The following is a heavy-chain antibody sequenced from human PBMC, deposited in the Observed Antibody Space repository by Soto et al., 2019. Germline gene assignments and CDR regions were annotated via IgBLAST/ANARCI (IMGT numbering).Heavy chain of an antibody. CDR2: ISGSGGST. V-gene: IGHV3-23*01. CDR3: AKGDRVAVPAAIDRRYYYYGMDV. J-gene: IGHJ6*02. CDR1: GFTFDDYA. D-gene: IGHD2-2*01. Sequence: PGGSLRLSCAASGFTFDDYAMHWVRQAPGKGLEWVSAISGSGGSTYYADSVKGRFTISRDNSKNTLYLQMNSLRAEDTAVYYCAKGDRVAVPAAIDRRYYYYGMDVWGQGTTVTVSS.